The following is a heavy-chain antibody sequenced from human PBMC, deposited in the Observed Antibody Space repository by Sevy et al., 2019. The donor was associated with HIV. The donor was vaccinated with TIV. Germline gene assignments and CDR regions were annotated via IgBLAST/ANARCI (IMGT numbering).Heavy chain of an antibody. CDR3: ARDCSSTSCLWGLDV. Sequence: GGSLRLSCAVSGFTFSTYWMSWVRQAPGKGLEWVANIKKDGSEKYYVDSVKGRFTISRDNAKNSLYLQMNSLRVEDMALYYCARDCSSTSCLWGLDVWGQGTSVTVSS. CDR2: IKKDGSEK. D-gene: IGHD2-2*01. V-gene: IGHV3-7*03. J-gene: IGHJ6*02. CDR1: GFTFSTYW.